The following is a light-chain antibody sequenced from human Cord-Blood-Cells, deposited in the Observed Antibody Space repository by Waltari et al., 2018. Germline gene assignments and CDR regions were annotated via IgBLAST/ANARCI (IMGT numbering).Light chain of an antibody. V-gene: IGLV2-11*01. CDR1: SSDVGGYNY. J-gene: IGLJ1*01. CDR3: GSYAGSYTLV. CDR2: DVS. Sequence: QSALTQPRPVSGSPGQSVTISCTGTSSDVGGYNYVSWYQQHPGKAPKLMIYDVSKRPSGVPDRFSGSKSGNTASLTISGLQAEDEADYYCGSYAGSYTLVFGTGTKVTVL.